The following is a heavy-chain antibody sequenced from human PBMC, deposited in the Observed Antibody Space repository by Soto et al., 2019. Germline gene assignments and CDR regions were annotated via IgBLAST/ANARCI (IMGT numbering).Heavy chain of an antibody. J-gene: IGHJ5*02. CDR1: GFTFSSYA. CDR3: AKDGVEGYYDFWSTNWFDP. V-gene: IGHV3-23*01. Sequence: PGGSLRLSCAASGFTFSSYAMSWVRQAPGKGLEWVSAISGSGGSTYYADSVKGRFTISRDNSKNTLYLQMNSLRAEDTAVYYCAKDGVEGYYDFWSTNWFDPWGQGTLVTVSS. CDR2: ISGSGGST. D-gene: IGHD3-3*01.